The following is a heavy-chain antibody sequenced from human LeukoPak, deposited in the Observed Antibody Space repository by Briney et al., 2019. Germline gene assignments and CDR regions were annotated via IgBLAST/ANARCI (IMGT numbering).Heavy chain of an antibody. V-gene: IGHV1-18*01. Sequence: ASVKVSCKASGYSFNSYGIGWVRQAPGQGLKWMGWLSVYNGHTSYAQKFQGVFTMTTDTSTDTAYMELRSLRSDDTAVYYCARLLVTEYKSGWYGHNFDHWGQGTQVTVSS. CDR2: LSVYNGHT. D-gene: IGHD6-13*01. J-gene: IGHJ4*02. CDR3: ARLLVTEYKSGWYGHNFDH. CDR1: GYSFNSYG.